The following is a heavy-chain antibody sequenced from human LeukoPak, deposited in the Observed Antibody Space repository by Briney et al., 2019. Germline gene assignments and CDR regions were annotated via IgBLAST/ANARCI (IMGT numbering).Heavy chain of an antibody. CDR3: ARVGGSGWYNWFDP. D-gene: IGHD6-19*01. CDR1: GFTVSSNY. Sequence: PGGSLRLSCAASGFTVSSNYMSWVRQAPGKGLEWVSVIYSGGSTYYADSVKGRFTISSDNSKNTLYLQMNSLRAEDTAVYYCARVGGSGWYNWFDPWGQGTLVTVSS. J-gene: IGHJ5*02. V-gene: IGHV3-66*01. CDR2: IYSGGST.